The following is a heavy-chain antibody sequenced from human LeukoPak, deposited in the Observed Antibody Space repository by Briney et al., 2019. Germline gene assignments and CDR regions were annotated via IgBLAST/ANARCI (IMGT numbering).Heavy chain of an antibody. CDR1: GGSISSYY. J-gene: IGHJ4*02. V-gene: IGHV4-4*07. CDR2: TYTSGST. CDR3: ARSTTVTTPFDY. Sequence: SETLSLTCTVSGGSISSYYWSWIRQPAGKGLEWIGRTYTSGSTNYNPSLKSRVTMSVDTSKNQFSLKLSSVTAADTAVYYCARSTTVTTPFDYWGQGTLVTVSS. D-gene: IGHD4-17*01.